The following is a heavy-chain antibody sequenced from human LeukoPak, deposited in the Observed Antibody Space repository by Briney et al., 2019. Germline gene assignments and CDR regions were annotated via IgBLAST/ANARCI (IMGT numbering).Heavy chain of an antibody. CDR3: ARDFWSAKGNWFDP. V-gene: IGHV4-61*02. CDR2: IYTSGIT. Sequence: SETLSLTCTVSGGSISSGSYYWSWIRQPAGKGLEWIGRIYTSGITNYNPSLKSRVTISIDTSESQFSLKLSSVTAADTAVYYCARDFWSAKGNWFDPWGQGTLVTVSS. D-gene: IGHD3-3*01. J-gene: IGHJ5*02. CDR1: GGSISSGSYY.